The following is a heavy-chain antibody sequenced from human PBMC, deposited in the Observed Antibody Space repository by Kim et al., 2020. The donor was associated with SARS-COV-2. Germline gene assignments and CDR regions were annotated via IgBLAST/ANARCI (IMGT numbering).Heavy chain of an antibody. V-gene: IGHV3-64*01. CDR1: GFTFSSYA. Sequence: GGSLRLSCAASGFTFSSYAMHWVRQAPGKGLEYVSAISSNGGSTYYANSVKGRFTISRDNSKNTLYLQMGSLRAEDMAVYYCAGWGSSTSGANYWGQGTLVTVSS. D-gene: IGHD2-2*01. CDR3: AGWGSSTSGANY. CDR2: ISSNGGST. J-gene: IGHJ4*02.